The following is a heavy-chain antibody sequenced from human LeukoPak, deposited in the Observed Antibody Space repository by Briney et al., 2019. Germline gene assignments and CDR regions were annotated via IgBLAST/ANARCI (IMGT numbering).Heavy chain of an antibody. Sequence: SETLSLTCTVSGGSISSFYWSWIRQPAGKGLEGIGRSYTSGSTNYNPSLASRVTMSLDTSINQFSLKLSSVSAADTAVYYCARDVVAAPGTWDYWGQGTLVTVSS. V-gene: IGHV4-4*07. D-gene: IGHD6-13*01. CDR3: ARDVVAAPGTWDY. J-gene: IGHJ4*02. CDR2: SYTSGST. CDR1: GGSISSFY.